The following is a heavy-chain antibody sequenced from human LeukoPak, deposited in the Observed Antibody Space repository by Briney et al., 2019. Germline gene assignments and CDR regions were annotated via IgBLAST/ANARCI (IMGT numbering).Heavy chain of an antibody. Sequence: PGGSLRLSCAASGFTFSRYAMTWVRQAPDKGLEWVSAISGSDGSTYYADSVKGRFTISRDDSQNTLYLQMNSLSAEDTAVYYCAKVETSGGANCYALDYWGQGTLVTVSS. V-gene: IGHV3-23*01. CDR3: AKVETSGGANCYALDY. J-gene: IGHJ4*02. CDR2: ISGSDGST. D-gene: IGHD2-2*01. CDR1: GFTFSRYA.